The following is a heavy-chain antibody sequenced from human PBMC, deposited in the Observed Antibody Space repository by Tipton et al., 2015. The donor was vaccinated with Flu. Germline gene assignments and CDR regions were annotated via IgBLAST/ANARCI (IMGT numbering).Heavy chain of an antibody. Sequence: QVQLVQSGAEVKKPGASVKVSCKASGYTFTGYYMHWGRQAPGQGLEWMGRINPNSGGPNYAKKFQGRVTMTRDTSISPAYMELSRLRSDDTAVYYCARGHYSSPAPDYWGQGTLVTVSS. CDR1: GYTFTGYY. CDR3: ARGHYSSPAPDY. J-gene: IGHJ4*02. V-gene: IGHV1-2*06. CDR2: INPNSGGP. D-gene: IGHD6-13*01.